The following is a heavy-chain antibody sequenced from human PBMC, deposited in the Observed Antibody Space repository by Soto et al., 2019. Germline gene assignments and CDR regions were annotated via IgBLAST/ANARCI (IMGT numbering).Heavy chain of an antibody. V-gene: IGHV4-59*11. J-gene: IGHJ4*02. Sequence: SQTKCLTWTVARGNISRLYWSWIRQPPGKGLEWLGYSAYSVTTNYSSSLKSRVTLTVDTSTIHSTLRVSSLTAADTAAYSCARIRGLGELSPYFDCWGQGPLGTASS. CDR2: SAYSVTT. D-gene: IGHD3-16*02. CDR1: RGNISRLY. CDR3: ARIRGLGELSPYFDC.